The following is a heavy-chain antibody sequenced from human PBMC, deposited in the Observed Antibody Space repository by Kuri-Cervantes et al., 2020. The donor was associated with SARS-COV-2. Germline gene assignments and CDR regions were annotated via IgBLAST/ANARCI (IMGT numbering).Heavy chain of an antibody. J-gene: IGHJ6*03. CDR2: INYSGGST. Sequence: GESLKISCLTSGFTFTDYGMAWVRRAPGKVLEWVSSINYSGGSTYYAASVRGRFTISRDNSENMLYLQMNSPRAEDTAVYYCAKRPNQYGSGSNSYYYMDVWGKGSTVTVSS. V-gene: IGHV3-23*01. CDR3: AKRPNQYGSGSNSYYYMDV. CDR1: GFTFTDYG. D-gene: IGHD3-10*01.